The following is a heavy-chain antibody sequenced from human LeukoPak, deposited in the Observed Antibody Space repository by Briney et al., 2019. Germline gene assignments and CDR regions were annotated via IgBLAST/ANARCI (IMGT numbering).Heavy chain of an antibody. CDR1: GYSFSSYW. V-gene: IGHV5-51*01. CDR3: GLRVSLHQFDY. D-gene: IGHD3-10*01. Sequence: GESLKISCKGSGYSFSSYWIGWVRQMPGKGLEWMGIIYPGDSDTRYSPSFQGQVTISADKSISTAYLQWSSLKASDTAMYYCGLRVSLHQFDYWGQGTLVTVSS. J-gene: IGHJ4*02. CDR2: IYPGDSDT.